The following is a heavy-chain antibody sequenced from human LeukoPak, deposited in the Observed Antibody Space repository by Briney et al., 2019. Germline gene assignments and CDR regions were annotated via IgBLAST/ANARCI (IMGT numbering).Heavy chain of an antibody. CDR3: AKIYGSGSYKPHAFDI. V-gene: IGHV4-34*01. J-gene: IGHJ3*02. CDR2: INHSGST. D-gene: IGHD3-10*01. CDR1: GGSFSGYY. Sequence: PSETLSLTCAVYGGSFSGYYWSWIRQPPGKGLEWIGEINHSGSTNYNPSLKSRVTISVDTSKNQFSLKLSSVTAADTAVYYCAKIYGSGSYKPHAFDIWGQGKMVTVSS.